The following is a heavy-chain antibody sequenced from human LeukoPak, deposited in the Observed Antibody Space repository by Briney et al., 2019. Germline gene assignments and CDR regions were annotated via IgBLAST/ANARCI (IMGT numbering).Heavy chain of an antibody. D-gene: IGHD3-22*01. J-gene: IGHJ4*02. CDR3: ARGSFDYYDMRGGY. Sequence: GASVKVSCKASGYSFTAYYIHWVRQAPGQGLEWMGWINPNSGGTNYAQKFQGRVTMTRDTSISTAYMELSRLRSDDTAVYYCARGSFDYYDMRGGYWGQGTLVTVSS. CDR1: GYSFTAYY. V-gene: IGHV1-2*02. CDR2: INPNSGGT.